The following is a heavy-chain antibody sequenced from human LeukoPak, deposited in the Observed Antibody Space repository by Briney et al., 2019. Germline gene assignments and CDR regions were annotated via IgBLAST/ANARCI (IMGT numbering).Heavy chain of an antibody. D-gene: IGHD3-10*01. CDR2: ISGSGGST. Sequence: AGGSLRLSCAASGFDIAGNYMSWVRQAPGKGLEWVTAISGSGGSTFYADSVKGRFTISRDNSRNTLYLQMNSLRAEDTAIYYCARGGSVFAYFFDYWGQGTLVTVSS. V-gene: IGHV3-23*01. J-gene: IGHJ4*02. CDR1: GFDIAGNY. CDR3: ARGGSVFAYFFDY.